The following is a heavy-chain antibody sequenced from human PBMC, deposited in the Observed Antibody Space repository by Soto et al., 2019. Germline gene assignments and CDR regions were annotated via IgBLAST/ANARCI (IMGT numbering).Heavy chain of an antibody. V-gene: IGHV4-4*02. D-gene: IGHD1-7*01. CDR2: IYRTGST. Sequence: SETLSLTCAVSGGSFTSNNWWTWVRQPPGQGLEWIGEIYRTGSTDYNTSLKSRVTISLDKSENQFSLKVTSLTAADTAVYYCASRDPGTSVDYWGQGTLVTVSS. CDR1: GGSFTSNNW. CDR3: ASRDPGTSVDY. J-gene: IGHJ4*02.